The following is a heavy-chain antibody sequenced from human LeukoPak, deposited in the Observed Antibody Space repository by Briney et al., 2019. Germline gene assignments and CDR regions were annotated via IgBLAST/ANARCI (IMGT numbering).Heavy chain of an antibody. CDR1: GYTFTVCY. Sequence: ASVKVSCKASGYTFTVCYMHLVRQAPGQGLEWMGWINPNSGGTNYAQKFQGRVTMTRDTSISTAYMELNRLRSDDTAVYYGARDRDYDAGICDYWGQGTLVTVSS. D-gene: IGHD3-10*01. CDR3: ARDRDYDAGICDY. J-gene: IGHJ4*02. V-gene: IGHV1-2*02. CDR2: INPNSGGT.